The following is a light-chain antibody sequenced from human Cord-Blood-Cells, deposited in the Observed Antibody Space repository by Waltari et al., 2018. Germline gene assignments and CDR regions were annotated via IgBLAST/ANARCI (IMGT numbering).Light chain of an antibody. CDR3: QQLNRYHLN. CDR1: QGISSY. J-gene: IGKJ4*01. V-gene: IGKV1-9*01. Sequence: DIQLTQSPSFLSASVGDRVTITCRASQGISSYLTWYQQKQGKAPKLLIYAASTLQSGVPTRFSGSGSGTESTLTISSLKPEDFATYYCQQLNRYHLNFGGGTKVEIK. CDR2: AAS.